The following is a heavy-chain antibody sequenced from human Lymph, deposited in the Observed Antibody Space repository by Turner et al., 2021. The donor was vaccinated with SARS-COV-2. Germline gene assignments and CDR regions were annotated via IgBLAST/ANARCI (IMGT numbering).Heavy chain of an antibody. CDR3: ATGPYDFWSGPSPGYYGMDV. D-gene: IGHD3-3*01. V-gene: IGHV1-24*01. CDR1: GYTLTEVS. CDR2: FDPEDGET. J-gene: IGHJ6*02. Sequence: QVQLVQSGAEVKKPGASVKVSCKVSGYTLTEVSMHWVRQAPGKGLEWMGGFDPEDGETIYAQKCQGRVTMTEDTSTDTAYMGLSSLRSEDTAVYYCATGPYDFWSGPSPGYYGMDVWGQGTTVTVSS.